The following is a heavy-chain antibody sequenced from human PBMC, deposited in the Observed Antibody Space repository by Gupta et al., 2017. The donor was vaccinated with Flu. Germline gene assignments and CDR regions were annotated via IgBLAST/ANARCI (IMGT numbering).Heavy chain of an antibody. CDR1: GSTFKHFA. CDR3: IKGSGGYSNDDLRS. J-gene: IGHJ4*02. V-gene: IGHV3-9*01. Sequence: EVQLVESGRGVVEPGGSLRHSCRASGSTFKHFARHWVRQGQGKGLEGVAGMSWNGGSIGYVDSVKGRFTISKDDGESSLFLEMNNLRTDDTALYYCIKGSGGYSNDDLRSWGQGTLVTVS. D-gene: IGHD1-26*01. CDR2: MSWNGGSI.